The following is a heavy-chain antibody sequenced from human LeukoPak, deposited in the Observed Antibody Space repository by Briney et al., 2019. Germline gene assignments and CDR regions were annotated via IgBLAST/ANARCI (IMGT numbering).Heavy chain of an antibody. V-gene: IGHV4-4*08. J-gene: IGHJ2*01. CDR2: IYSNGIS. Sequence: SETLSLTCTVSGGSIFSYYFNWIRQPPGKGLEWIGYIYSNGISSCNPSLRGRGTISIATSKNQFSLRLRSVTAADTAIYYCARRAYYDSSGYYPASGYFDLWGRGTLVTVSS. CDR3: ARRAYYDSSGYYPASGYFDL. D-gene: IGHD3-22*01. CDR1: GGSIFSYY.